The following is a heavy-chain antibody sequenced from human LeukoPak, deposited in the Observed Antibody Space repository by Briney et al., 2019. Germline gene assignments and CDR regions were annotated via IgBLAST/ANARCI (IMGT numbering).Heavy chain of an antibody. CDR2: IYYSGST. V-gene: IGHV4-59*08. CDR1: GGSISTYY. J-gene: IGHJ6*03. CDR3: ARHTLYNYYYMDV. Sequence: SETLSLTCTVSGGSISTYYWSWIRQPPGKGLEWIGYIYYSGSTNYNPSLKSRVTISVDTSKNQFSLKLSSVTAADTAVYYCARHTLYNYYYMDVWGKGTTVTVSS.